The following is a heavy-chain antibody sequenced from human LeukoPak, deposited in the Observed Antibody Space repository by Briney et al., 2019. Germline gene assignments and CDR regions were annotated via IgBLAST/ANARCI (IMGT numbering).Heavy chain of an antibody. J-gene: IGHJ4*02. CDR2: IYYSGST. CDR1: GGSISSYY. CDR3: AREPGPLTGYDY. Sequence: PSETLSLTCTVSGGSISSYYWSWIRQSQGKGLEWIGYIYYSGSTNYNPSLKSRVTISVDTSKNQFSLKLSSVAAADTAVYYCAREPGPLTGYDYWGQGTLVTVSS. V-gene: IGHV4-59*01. D-gene: IGHD3-9*01.